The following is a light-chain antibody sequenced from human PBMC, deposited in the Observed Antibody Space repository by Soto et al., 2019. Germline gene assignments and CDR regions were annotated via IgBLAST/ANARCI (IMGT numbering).Light chain of an antibody. CDR1: QSVSSN. CDR2: GAS. J-gene: IGKJ1*01. CDR3: QQYNNWPQT. V-gene: IGKV3-15*01. Sequence: EIVMTQSPATLSVSPGERATLSCRASQSVSSNLAWYQQKPGQAPRLLIYGASTRATGIPARFRGSGSGTEFTLTISSLQSEDFAVYYCQQYNNWPQTFGQGTKGEIE.